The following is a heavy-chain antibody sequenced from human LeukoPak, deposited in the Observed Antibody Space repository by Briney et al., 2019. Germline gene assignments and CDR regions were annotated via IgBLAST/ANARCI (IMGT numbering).Heavy chain of an antibody. CDR3: ARSPRLRWTTSGYYMDV. CDR1: GFTFSSYW. CDR2: IKQDGSEK. J-gene: IGHJ6*03. Sequence: GGSLRLSCAASGFTFSSYWMSWVRQAPGKGLEWVANIKQDGSEKYYVDSVKGRFTISRDNAKNSLYLQMNSLRAEGTAVYYCARSPRLRWTTSGYYMDVWGKGTTVTVSS. V-gene: IGHV3-7*03. D-gene: IGHD4-23*01.